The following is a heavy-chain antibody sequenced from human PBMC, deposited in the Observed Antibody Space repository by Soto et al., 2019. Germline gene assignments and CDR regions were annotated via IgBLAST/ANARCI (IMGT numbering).Heavy chain of an antibody. CDR1: GFRFSSYN. V-gene: IGHV3-30*18. J-gene: IGHJ6*02. CDR2: ISYDGAVK. Sequence: QVQVVESGGGVVQPGRSLRLSCAASGFRFSSYNMDWVRQAPGKGLEWVASISYDGAVKYYADSVKGRFSISRDNAKNTVELQMNSLRAEDSAVYYCAKGDDKSGYYLACGVDVWGQGTTVTVSS. CDR3: AKGDDKSGYYLACGVDV. D-gene: IGHD3-22*01.